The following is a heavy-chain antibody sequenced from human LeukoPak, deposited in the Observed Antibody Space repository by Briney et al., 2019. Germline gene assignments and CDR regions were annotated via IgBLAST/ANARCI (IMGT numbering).Heavy chain of an antibody. J-gene: IGHJ4*02. CDR3: ARGVEPLAANTLAY. Sequence: GGSLRLSCAASGFTVITNDMTWVRQAPGKGLEWVSVLYSDGNTKYADSVQGRFTISRDNSKNTLYLEMNSLSTDDTAVYYCARGVEPLAANTLAYWGQGTLVTVSS. CDR2: LYSDGNT. V-gene: IGHV3-53*01. D-gene: IGHD1-14*01. CDR1: GFTVITND.